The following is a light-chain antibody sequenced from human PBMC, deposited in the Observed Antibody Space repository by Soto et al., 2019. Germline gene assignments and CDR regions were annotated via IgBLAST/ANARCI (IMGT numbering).Light chain of an antibody. J-gene: IGKJ5*01. CDR3: QQANSFPIT. V-gene: IGKV4-1*01. CDR1: QSVVYSSNNKNY. CDR2: EAT. Sequence: DMVMTQSPDSLSLSLGEMATMDWKSIQSVVYSSNNKNYLAWYQQKPGKAPRLLIYEATNLQSGVPPRFSGSGSGTDFTLTISSLQPEDFATYFCQQANSFPITFGQGTRLEIK.